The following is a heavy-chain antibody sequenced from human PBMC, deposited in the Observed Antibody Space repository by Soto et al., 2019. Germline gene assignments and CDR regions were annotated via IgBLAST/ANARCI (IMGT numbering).Heavy chain of an antibody. J-gene: IGHJ4*02. D-gene: IGHD3-9*01. CDR3: VQRKILTGYGY. CDR1: GFTFSSYA. Sequence: SGFTFSSYAMSWVRQAPGKGLEWVSAISGSGGSTYYADSVKGRFTISRDNSKNTLYLQMNSLRAEDTAVYYCVQRKILTGYGYWGQGTLVTVSS. V-gene: IGHV3-23*01. CDR2: ISGSGGST.